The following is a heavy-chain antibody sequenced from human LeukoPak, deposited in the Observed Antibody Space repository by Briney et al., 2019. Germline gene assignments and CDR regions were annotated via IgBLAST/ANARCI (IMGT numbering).Heavy chain of an antibody. CDR1: GGSISSSSYY. Sequence: SETLSLTCTVSGGSISSSSYYWGWIRQPPGKGLEWIGSIYYSGSTYYNPSLKSRVTLSVDTSKNQFSLKPSSVTAADTAVYYCARRPNYDFWSGYYGYYYYMDVWGKGTTVTVSS. D-gene: IGHD3-3*01. J-gene: IGHJ6*03. V-gene: IGHV4-39*07. CDR2: IYYSGST. CDR3: ARRPNYDFWSGYYGYYYYMDV.